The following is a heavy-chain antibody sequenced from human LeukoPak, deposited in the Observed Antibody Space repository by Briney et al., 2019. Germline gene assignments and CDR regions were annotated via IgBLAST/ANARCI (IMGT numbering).Heavy chain of an antibody. V-gene: IGHV3-23*01. CDR2: ISGSGGST. CDR3: ATAGARRSYYFDY. CDR1: GFTFSSYA. J-gene: IGHJ4*02. Sequence: GGSLRLSCAASGFTFSSYAMSWVRQAPGKGLEWVSAISGSGGSTYYADSVKGRFTISRDNSKNTLYLQMNSLRAEDTAVYYCATAGARRSYYFDYWGQGTLVTVSS.